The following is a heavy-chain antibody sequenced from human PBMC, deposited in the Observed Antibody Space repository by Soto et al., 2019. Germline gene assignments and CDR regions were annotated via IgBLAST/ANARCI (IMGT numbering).Heavy chain of an antibody. J-gene: IGHJ3*02. CDR2: MNPNSGNT. D-gene: IGHD3-22*01. CDR1: GYTFTGYY. Sequence: ASVKVSCKASGYTFTGYYMHWGRQATGQGLEWMGWMNPNSGNTGHAQKFQGRVTMTRNTSISTAYMELSSLRSEDTAVYYCARPYDSSGLALNDAFDIWGQGTMVTVSS. V-gene: IGHV1-8*02. CDR3: ARPYDSSGLALNDAFDI.